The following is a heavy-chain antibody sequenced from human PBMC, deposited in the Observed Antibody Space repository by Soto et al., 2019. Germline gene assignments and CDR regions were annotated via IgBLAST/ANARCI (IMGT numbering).Heavy chain of an antibody. Sequence: SETLSLTCTVSGGSISSYYWSWIRQPPGKGLEWIGYIYYSGSTNYNPSLKSRVTISVDTSKNQFSLKLSSVTAADTAVYYCAREDHSYYYYGMGVWGQGTTVT. CDR3: AREDHSYYYYGMGV. CDR2: IYYSGST. V-gene: IGHV4-59*01. CDR1: GGSISSYY. D-gene: IGHD2-21*01. J-gene: IGHJ6*02.